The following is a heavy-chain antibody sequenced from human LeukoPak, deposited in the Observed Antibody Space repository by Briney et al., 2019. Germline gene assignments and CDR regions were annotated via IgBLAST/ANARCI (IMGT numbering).Heavy chain of an antibody. CDR3: ARVGTYGSGSYLSWLDY. V-gene: IGHV4-59*01. Sequence: SETLSLTCTVSGGSISSYYWSWIRQPPGKGLEWIGYIYYSGSTNYNPSLKSRVTISVDTSKNQFSLKLSSVTAADTAVYYCARVGTYGSGSYLSWLDYWGQGTLVTVSS. D-gene: IGHD3-10*01. CDR1: GGSISSYY. J-gene: IGHJ4*02. CDR2: IYYSGST.